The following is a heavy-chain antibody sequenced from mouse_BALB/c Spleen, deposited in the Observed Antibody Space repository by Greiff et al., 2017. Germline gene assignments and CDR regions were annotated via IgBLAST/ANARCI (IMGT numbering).Heavy chain of an antibody. V-gene: IGHV14-3*02. CDR3: AREGDRYDGYFDV. CDR2: IDPANGNT. Sequence: EVQLQQSGAELVKPGASVKLSCTASGFNIKDTYMHWVKQRPEQGLEWIGRIDPANGNTKYDPKFQGKATITADTSSNTAYLQLSSLTSEDTAVYYCAREGDRYDGYFDVWGAGTTVTVSS. CDR1: GFNIKDTY. J-gene: IGHJ1*01. D-gene: IGHD2-14*01.